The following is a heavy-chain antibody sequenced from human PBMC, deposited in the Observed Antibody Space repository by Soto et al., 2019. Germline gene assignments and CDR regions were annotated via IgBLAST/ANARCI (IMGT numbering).Heavy chain of an antibody. V-gene: IGHV1-18*01. D-gene: IGHD3-22*01. CDR2: VSAYNGNT. Sequence: QVQLVQSGAEVKKPGASVQVSCKASGYTFTSYGISWVRQAHGPGLVWMGWVSAYNGNTNYAQKLQGRVTMTTDTSTSTADMEVRSLSSDATAVYYCARERISSTIIVPGEGAFDVWGEGTMVTVSS. CDR3: ARERISSTIIVPGEGAFDV. CDR1: GYTFTSYG. J-gene: IGHJ3*01.